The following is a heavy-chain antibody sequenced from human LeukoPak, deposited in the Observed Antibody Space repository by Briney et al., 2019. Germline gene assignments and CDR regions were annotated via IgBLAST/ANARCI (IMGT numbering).Heavy chain of an antibody. CDR3: ASSQLSRDGYNPIDY. CDR1: GGSISSYY. Sequence: LSLTCTVSGGSISSYYWSWIRQAPGKGLEWISYISDSGSTIYYANSVKGRFTISRDNAKNSLYLQMSSLRAEDTAVYYCASSQLSRDGYNPIDYWGQGTLVTVSS. V-gene: IGHV3-11*01. CDR2: ISDSGSTI. J-gene: IGHJ4*02. D-gene: IGHD5-24*01.